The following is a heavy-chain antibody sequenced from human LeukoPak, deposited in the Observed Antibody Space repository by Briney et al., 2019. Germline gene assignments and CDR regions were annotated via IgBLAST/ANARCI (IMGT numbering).Heavy chain of an antibody. CDR1: GFTFSSYA. J-gene: IGHJ4*02. CDR2: ISYDGSNK. Sequence: GRSLRLSCAASGFTFSSYAMHWVRQAPGKGLEWVAVISYDGSNKYYADSVKGRFTISRDNSKNTLYLQMNSLRAEDTAVYYRAREFGYADDYFDYWGQGTLVTVSS. D-gene: IGHD2-15*01. V-gene: IGHV3-30-3*01. CDR3: AREFGYADDYFDY.